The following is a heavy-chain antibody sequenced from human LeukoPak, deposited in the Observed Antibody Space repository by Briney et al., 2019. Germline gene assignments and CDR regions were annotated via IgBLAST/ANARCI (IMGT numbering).Heavy chain of an antibody. CDR1: GFILSDYN. V-gene: IGHV3-21*01. J-gene: IGHJ4*02. CDR3: ARDLSATIRAYDY. Sequence: GGSLRLSCAASGFILSDYNMNWVRQAPGKGLEWVSFIAISGSYITYADSVKGRFTISRDNAKNSLYLQMNRLRAEDTAVYYCARDLSATIRAYDYWGQGTLVTVSS. D-gene: IGHD1-26*01. CDR2: IAISGSYI.